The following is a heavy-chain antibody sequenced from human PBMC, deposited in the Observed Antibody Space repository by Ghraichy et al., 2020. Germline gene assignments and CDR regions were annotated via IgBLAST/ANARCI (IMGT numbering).Heavy chain of an antibody. CDR3: AKENTKYYFYAGMDV. J-gene: IGHJ6*02. CDR2: ISYDSSSK. D-gene: IGHD3-3*01. CDR1: TFSFNTYA. V-gene: IGHV3-30*18. Sequence: GSLRLSCAASTFSFNTYAMHWVRQAPGKGLEWVALISYDSSSKYYADSVKGRFSISRDNSKDTLYLQMNSLRPEDTAVYFCAKENTKYYFYAGMDVWGQGTTVTVSS.